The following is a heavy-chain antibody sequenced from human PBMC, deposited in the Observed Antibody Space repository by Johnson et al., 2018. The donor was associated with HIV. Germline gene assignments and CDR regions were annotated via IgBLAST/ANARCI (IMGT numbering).Heavy chain of an antibody. CDR1: GFTFSSYW. CDR2: IKQDGSEK. Sequence: VQLVESGGGLVQPGGSLRLSCAASGFTFSSYWMSWVRQAPGKGLEWVANIKQDGSEKYYADSVKGRFTISRDNSKNTLYLQMNSLRAEDTAVYYCARERIAAAGLDAFDIWGQVTMVTVSS. CDR3: ARERIAAAGLDAFDI. J-gene: IGHJ3*02. D-gene: IGHD6-13*01. V-gene: IGHV3-7*01.